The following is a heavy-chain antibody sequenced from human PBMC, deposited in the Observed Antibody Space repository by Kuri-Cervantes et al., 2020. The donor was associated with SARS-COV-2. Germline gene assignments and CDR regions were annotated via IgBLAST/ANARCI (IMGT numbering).Heavy chain of an antibody. CDR1: GFTFSSYA. CDR3: ARDGGLHEGYSYGYIDY. Sequence: GGSLRLSCAVSGFTFSSYAMHWVRQAPGKGLEWVAVISYDGSNKYYADSVKGRFTISRDNSKNTLYLQMNSLRAEDTAVYYCARDGGLHEGYSYGYIDYWGQGTLVTVSS. J-gene: IGHJ4*02. CDR2: ISYDGSNK. V-gene: IGHV3-30-3*01. D-gene: IGHD5-18*01.